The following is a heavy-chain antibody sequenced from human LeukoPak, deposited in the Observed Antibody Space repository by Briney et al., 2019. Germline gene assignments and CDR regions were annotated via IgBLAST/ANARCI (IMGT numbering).Heavy chain of an antibody. CDR3: AWTPLVAGPIGEYYYAMDV. D-gene: IGHD6-19*01. V-gene: IGHV3-7*01. Sequence: GGSLRLSCAASGFIFRSYWMVWVSQAPGKGLEWVASIDEHGFKTYYAASVKGRFTISRDKSKNTVSLQLNSLRVEDTAVYYCAWTPLVAGPIGEYYYAMDVWGPGTTVAVSS. CDR2: IDEHGFKT. J-gene: IGHJ6*02. CDR1: GFIFRSYW.